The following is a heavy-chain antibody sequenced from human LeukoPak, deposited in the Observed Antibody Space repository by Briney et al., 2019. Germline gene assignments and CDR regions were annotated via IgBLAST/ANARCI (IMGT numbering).Heavy chain of an antibody. CDR2: IYYSGSA. Sequence: SETLSLTCSVSGGSIFADYWSWIRKPPGKGLEWIGYIYYSGSANYNPSLKSRITISVDTSKNKFSLRLRSVTAADTAIYYCARRTGSYFGQFDSWGQGTLVTVSS. V-gene: IGHV4-59*01. D-gene: IGHD3-10*01. CDR3: ARRTGSYFGQFDS. CDR1: GGSIFADY. J-gene: IGHJ4*02.